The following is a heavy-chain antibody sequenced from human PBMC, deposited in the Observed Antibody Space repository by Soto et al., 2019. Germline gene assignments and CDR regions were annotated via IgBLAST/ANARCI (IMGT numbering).Heavy chain of an antibody. J-gene: IGHJ5*01. CDR2: IFPRDSDI. CDR3: ARPLRAYSSGWNYWFDS. D-gene: IGHD6-19*01. CDR1: GYSFTNFW. V-gene: IGHV5-51*01. Sequence: GESLKISCKGSGYSFTNFWIGWVRQMPGKGLEWMGIIFPRDSDIRYSPSFQGQVTISADKSINTAYLHWSSLKASDTAMYYCARPLRAYSSGWNYWFDSWGQGTLVTVSS.